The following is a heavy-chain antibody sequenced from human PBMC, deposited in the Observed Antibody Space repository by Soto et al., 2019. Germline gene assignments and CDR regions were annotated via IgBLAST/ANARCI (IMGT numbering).Heavy chain of an antibody. Sequence: PSETLSLTCTVSGGSMRNYFWTWIRQPPGKGLEWIGYMHYSGSANYNPSLKSRVTISVDTSRNQFSLKLSSVTAADTAVYYCARDLPMYYYDNNGLPLDYWGQGTLVTVSS. V-gene: IGHV4-59*01. CDR1: GGSMRNYF. CDR3: ARDLPMYYYDNNGLPLDY. CDR2: MHYSGSA. J-gene: IGHJ4*02. D-gene: IGHD3-22*01.